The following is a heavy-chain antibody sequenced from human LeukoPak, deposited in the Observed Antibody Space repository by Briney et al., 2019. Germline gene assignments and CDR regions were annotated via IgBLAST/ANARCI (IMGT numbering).Heavy chain of an antibody. J-gene: IGHJ4*02. CDR2: IYYSGST. CDR1: GGSISNYY. V-gene: IGHV4-59*01. CDR3: ARGKLYFAPPMGFDF. D-gene: IGHD3-9*01. Sequence: SETLSLTCTVSGGSISNYYWSWIRQSPGKKLEWIGYIYYSGSTNYDPSLKSRVTISVDTSKNQFSLQLTSVTAADTAIYYCARGKLYFAPPMGFDFWGQGTLVTVSS.